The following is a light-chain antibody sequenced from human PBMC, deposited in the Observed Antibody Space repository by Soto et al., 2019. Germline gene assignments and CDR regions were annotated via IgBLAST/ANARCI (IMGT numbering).Light chain of an antibody. J-gene: IGKJ1*01. CDR3: QQSYRTPRT. CDR2: DAY. V-gene: IGKV1-39*01. CDR1: QSISSS. Sequence: DIQMTQSPSSLSASVGDSVTITCRASQSISSSLNWYQQKPGKAPKLLIYDAYSLQSGVPSRFSGSGSGTDFTLTISNLQPEDFATYYCQQSYRTPRTFGQGTKVEIK.